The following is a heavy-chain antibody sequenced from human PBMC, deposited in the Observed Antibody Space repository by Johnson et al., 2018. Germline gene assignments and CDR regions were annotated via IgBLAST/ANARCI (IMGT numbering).Heavy chain of an antibody. CDR3: ARAPGYYYNMDV. CDR2: ISYDGSNQ. D-gene: IGHD7-27*01. CDR1: GFTLSNYA. Sequence: VQLVESGGGVVQPGRSLRLSCAASGFTLSNYAMHWVRQAPGKGLEWVAVISYDGSNQYYADSVKGRFTISRDNSKNTLYLQMNSLRAEDTAVYYCARAPGYYYNMDVWGKGTTVTVSS. V-gene: IGHV3-30-3*01. J-gene: IGHJ6*03.